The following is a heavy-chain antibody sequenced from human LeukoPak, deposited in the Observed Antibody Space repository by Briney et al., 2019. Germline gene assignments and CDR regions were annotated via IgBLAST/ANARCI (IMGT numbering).Heavy chain of an antibody. CDR3: ARDSHFCSGISCDLGWFDP. J-gene: IGHJ5*02. CDR1: GGSVSSGLHY. CDR2: IYYRGST. V-gene: IGHV4-61*01. Sequence: SETLSLTCTVSGGSVSSGLHYWNWLRQPPGKGLEWIGYIYYRGSTDYNPSLKSRVTMSVDTSKNQFSLKLRSVTAADTAVYYCARDSHFCSGISCDLGWFDPWGQGTLVTVSS. D-gene: IGHD2-2*01.